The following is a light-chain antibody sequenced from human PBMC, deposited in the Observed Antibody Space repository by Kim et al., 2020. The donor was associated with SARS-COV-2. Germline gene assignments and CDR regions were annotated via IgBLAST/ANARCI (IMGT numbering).Light chain of an antibody. J-gene: IGKJ4*01. CDR3: QQYGSSPLT. V-gene: IGKV3-20*01. CDR2: GAS. Sequence: SPGDRASLSCRASHSVSSSYLAWYQQKPGQAPRLLIYGASSSATGIPDRFSGSGSRTDFTLTISRLEPEDVAVYYCQQYGSSPLTFGGGTKVDIK. CDR1: HSVSSSY.